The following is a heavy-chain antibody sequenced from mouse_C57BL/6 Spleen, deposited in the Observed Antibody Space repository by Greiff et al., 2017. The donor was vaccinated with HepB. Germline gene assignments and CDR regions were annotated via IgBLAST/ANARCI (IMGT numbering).Heavy chain of an antibody. D-gene: IGHD1-1*01. CDR2: IRNKANGYTT. Sequence: EVKLMESGGGLVQPGGSLSLSCAASGFTFTDYYMSWVRQPPGKALEWLGFIRNKANGYTTEYSASVKGRFTISRDNSQSILYLQMNALRAEDSATYYCASYKAVVKGDYYAMDYWGQGTSVTVSS. CDR1: GFTFTDYY. V-gene: IGHV7-3*01. J-gene: IGHJ4*01. CDR3: ASYKAVVKGDYYAMDY.